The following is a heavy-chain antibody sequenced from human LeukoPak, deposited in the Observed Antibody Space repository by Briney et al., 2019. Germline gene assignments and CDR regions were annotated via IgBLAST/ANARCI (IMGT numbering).Heavy chain of an antibody. D-gene: IGHD3-16*01. CDR2: INHSGST. J-gene: IGHJ5*02. Sequence: SETLSLTCAVYGGSFSGYYWSWIRQPPGKGLEWIGEINHSGSTNYNPSLKSRVTISVDTSKNQFSLKLSSVTAADTAVYYCARSTLGWFDPWGQGTLVTVSP. CDR3: ARSTLGWFDP. V-gene: IGHV4-34*01. CDR1: GGSFSGYY.